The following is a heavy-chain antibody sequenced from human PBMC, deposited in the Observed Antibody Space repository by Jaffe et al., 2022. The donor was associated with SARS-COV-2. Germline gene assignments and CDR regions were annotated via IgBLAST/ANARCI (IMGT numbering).Heavy chain of an antibody. CDR1: GLSFSGYS. Sequence: EVQLVESGGGLVKPGGSLRLSCAASGLSFSGYSMSWVRQAPGKGLEWVSSITSSGSYIYYADSVKGRFTISRDNAKNSLYLQMNSLRVEDTAVYYCTRGLLLWFGEKWAYWGQGTLVTVSS. J-gene: IGHJ4*02. D-gene: IGHD3-10*01. V-gene: IGHV3-21*01. CDR3: TRGLLLWFGEKWAY. CDR2: ITSSGSYI.